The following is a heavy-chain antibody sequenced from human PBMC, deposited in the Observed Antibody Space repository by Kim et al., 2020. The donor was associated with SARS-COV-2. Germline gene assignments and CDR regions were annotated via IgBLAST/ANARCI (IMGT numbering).Heavy chain of an antibody. V-gene: IGHV3-11*05. D-gene: IGHD6-13*01. CDR2: ISSSSSYT. Sequence: GGSLRLSCAASGFTFSDYYMSWIRQAPGKGLEWVSYISSSSSYTNYADSVKGRFTISRDNAKNSLYLQMNSLRAEDTAVYYCARESGSVGQQQLVWAGGFYYWGQGTLVPVSS. CDR1: GFTFSDYY. CDR3: ARESGSVGQQQLVWAGGFYY. J-gene: IGHJ4*02.